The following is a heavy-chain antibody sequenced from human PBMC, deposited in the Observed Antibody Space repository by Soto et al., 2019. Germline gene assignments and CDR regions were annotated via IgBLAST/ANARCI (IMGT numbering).Heavy chain of an antibody. V-gene: IGHV1-46*01. CDR2: INPSGGRT. CDR3: AGLSHYGSSGYYDY. J-gene: IGHJ4*02. Sequence: ASVKVSCKASGNSFTTYYMHWVRQAPGQGLEWMGIINPSGGRTTYAQKFQGRVTMTRDTSTSTFHMELSSLTSEDTAVYYCAGLSHYGSSGYYDYWGQGTLVTVSS. CDR1: GNSFTTYY. D-gene: IGHD3-22*01.